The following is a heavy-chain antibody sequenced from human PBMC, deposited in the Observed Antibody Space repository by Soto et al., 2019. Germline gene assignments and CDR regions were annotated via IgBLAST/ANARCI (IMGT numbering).Heavy chain of an antibody. V-gene: IGHV3-7*01. CDR2: IKQDGTET. Sequence: GSLRLSCAASGFTFSSSWMSWVRQAPGKGLEWVANIKQDGTETYYVDSVKGRFTISRDNAKNSLSLQMNSLRAEDTAVYYCASYGSDSSGYYYFDYWGQGTLVTVSS. CDR1: GFTFSSSW. D-gene: IGHD3-22*01. J-gene: IGHJ4*02. CDR3: ASYGSDSSGYYYFDY.